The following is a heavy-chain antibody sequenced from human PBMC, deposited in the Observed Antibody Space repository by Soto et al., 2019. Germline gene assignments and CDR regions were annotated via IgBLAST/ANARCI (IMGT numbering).Heavy chain of an antibody. D-gene: IGHD2-2*01. CDR1: GYTFTGYY. CDR2: INPNSGGT. V-gene: IGHV1-2*04. J-gene: IGHJ6*04. Sequence: GASVKVSCKASGYTFTGYYMHWVRQAPGQGLEWMGWINPNSGGTNYAQKFQGWVTMTRDTSISTAYMELSRLRSDDTAVYYCAREDCSSASCPTRGALDVWDKGTTVTVSS. CDR3: AREDCSSASCPTRGALDV.